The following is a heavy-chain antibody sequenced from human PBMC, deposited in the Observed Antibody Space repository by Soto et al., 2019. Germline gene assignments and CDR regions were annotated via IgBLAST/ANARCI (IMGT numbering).Heavy chain of an antibody. D-gene: IGHD3-10*01. Sequence: LVESGGGLVKPGGSLRLSCVGSGFSFYGYNMNGVRQSPGKGLEWVASISSDSYYMWYLDSVKGRFTISRANAQKSMFLQVRGLRDEDTALYYCARDTFTYSRGFMRGRYDGLDVWGHGTTVSVS. CDR2: ISSDSYYM. J-gene: IGHJ6*02. CDR1: GFSFYGYN. V-gene: IGHV3-21*02. CDR3: ARDTFTYSRGFMRGRYDGLDV.